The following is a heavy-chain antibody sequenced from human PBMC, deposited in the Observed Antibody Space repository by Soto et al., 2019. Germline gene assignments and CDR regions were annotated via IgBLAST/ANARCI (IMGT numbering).Heavy chain of an antibody. CDR2: IYPDDSDT. D-gene: IGHD3-10*01. Sequence: PGESLTLSSKGSGYSFTSYWIGCVRQMPGKGREWMGIIYPDDSDTRYSPSFQGQVTISADKSISTAYLQWSSLKASDTAMYYCARHQTPPYYYGSGRLNYYYYYGMDVWGQGTTVTVSS. CDR1: GYSFTSYW. V-gene: IGHV5-51*01. J-gene: IGHJ6*02. CDR3: ARHQTPPYYYGSGRLNYYYYYGMDV.